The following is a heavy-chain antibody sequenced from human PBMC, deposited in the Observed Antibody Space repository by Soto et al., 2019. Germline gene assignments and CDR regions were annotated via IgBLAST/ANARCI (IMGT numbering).Heavy chain of an antibody. J-gene: IGHJ4*02. D-gene: IGHD3-3*01. CDR3: IPASGRGARDFCRVFFGR. V-gene: IGHV3-15*01. Sequence: GGSLRLSCAASGFSFSNAWMSWVRQAPGKGLEWVGRIKSKTDGERTDYAAPVKGRFTIARDDSKSTVYLQMNSLEPEDTTIYYCIPASGRGARDFCRVFFGRWGQGTLVTVSS. CDR2: IKSKTDGERT. CDR1: GFSFSNAW.